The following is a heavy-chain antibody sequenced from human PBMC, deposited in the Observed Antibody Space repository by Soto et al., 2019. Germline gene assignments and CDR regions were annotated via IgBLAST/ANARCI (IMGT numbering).Heavy chain of an antibody. Sequence: GASLKVSCKASGYTFTSYAMHWVRQAPGQRLEWMGWINAGNGNTKYSQKFQGRVTITRDTSASTAYMELSSLRSEDTAVYYCARDLGAGSSGYYYYGMDVWGQGTTVTVSS. J-gene: IGHJ6*02. CDR3: ARDLGAGSSGYYYYGMDV. D-gene: IGHD6-19*01. CDR1: GYTFTSYA. CDR2: INAGNGNT. V-gene: IGHV1-3*01.